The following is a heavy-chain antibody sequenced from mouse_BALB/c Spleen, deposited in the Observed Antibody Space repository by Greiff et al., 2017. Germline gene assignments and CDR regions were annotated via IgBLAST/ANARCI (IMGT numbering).Heavy chain of an antibody. J-gene: IGHJ2*01. CDR2: ISSGGSYT. V-gene: IGHV5-9-4*01. Sequence: EVQLVESGGGLVKPGGSLKLSCAASGFTFSSYAMSWVRQSPEKRLEWVAEISSGGSYTYYPDTVTGRFTISRDNAKNTLYLEMSSLRSEDTAMYYCARMNYGPSLYYFDYWGQGTTLTDSS. CDR3: ARMNYGPSLYYFDY. CDR1: GFTFSSYA. D-gene: IGHD1-2*01.